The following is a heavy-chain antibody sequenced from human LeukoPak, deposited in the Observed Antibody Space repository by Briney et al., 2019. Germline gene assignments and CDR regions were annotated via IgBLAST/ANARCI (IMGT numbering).Heavy chain of an antibody. V-gene: IGHV4-34*01. CDR1: GGSFSGYY. D-gene: IGHD3-22*01. CDR3: ARGRRFTYYYDSSGYSANYYMDV. J-gene: IGHJ6*03. Sequence: PSETLSLTCAVYGGSFSGYYWSWLRQPPGKGLEWIGEINHSGSTAYNPSLKSRVPISGDTSKNQFSLKLSSVTAADTAVYYCARGRRFTYYYDSSGYSANYYMDVWGKGTTVTVSS. CDR2: INHSGST.